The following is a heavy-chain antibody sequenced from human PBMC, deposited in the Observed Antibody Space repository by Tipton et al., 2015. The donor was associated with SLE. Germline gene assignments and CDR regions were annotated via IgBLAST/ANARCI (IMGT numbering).Heavy chain of an antibody. CDR3: ARQDLGRAATLTFDI. CDR1: GYSISSGYY. D-gene: IGHD6-25*01. Sequence: TLSLTCAVSGYSISSGYYWAWIRQPPGKRLEWIGSVFDTGYTAYNPSLEGRMSISVDTSNNEFSLKLSSVTAADTAVYFCARQDLGRAATLTFDIWGLGTLVTVSS. V-gene: IGHV4-38-2*01. CDR2: VFDTGYT. J-gene: IGHJ4*02.